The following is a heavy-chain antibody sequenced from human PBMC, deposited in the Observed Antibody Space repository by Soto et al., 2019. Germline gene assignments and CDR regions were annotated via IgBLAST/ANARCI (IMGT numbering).Heavy chain of an antibody. J-gene: IGHJ3*02. V-gene: IGHV4-59*01. CDR3: ARRYGSAFDI. CDR2: IYYSGST. Sequence: QVQLQASGPGLVKPSETLSLTCTVSGGSISSYYWSWIRQPPGKGLEWIGYIYYSGSTNYNPSLKSRVTISVDTSKNQFSLKLSSVTAADTAVYYCARRYGSAFDIWGQGTMVTVSS. D-gene: IGHD3-10*01. CDR1: GGSISSYY.